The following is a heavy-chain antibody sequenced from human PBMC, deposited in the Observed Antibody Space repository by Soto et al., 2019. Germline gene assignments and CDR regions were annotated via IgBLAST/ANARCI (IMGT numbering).Heavy chain of an antibody. V-gene: IGHV3-23*01. CDR3: AKVPLRQYYFDY. CDR2: ISAGGVST. Sequence: EVQLLDSGGGLAQPGGSLRVSCAASGFIFNNYAMNWVRLAPGEGLQRVAGISAGGVSTYYAVSVKGRFIISRDNPKNSLFLQMNSLRAEDTAIYYCAKVPLRQYYFDYWGLGTLVTVSS. D-gene: IGHD4-17*01. CDR1: GFIFNNYA. J-gene: IGHJ4*02.